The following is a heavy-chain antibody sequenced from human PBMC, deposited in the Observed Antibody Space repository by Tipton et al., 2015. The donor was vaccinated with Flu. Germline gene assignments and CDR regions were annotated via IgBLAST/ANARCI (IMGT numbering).Heavy chain of an antibody. CDR1: GDSVSSDYF. CDR3: ARDFRAAVTGDSASDI. J-gene: IGHJ3*02. Sequence: TLSLTCAVSGDSVSSDYFWYWIRQPPGKGLEWIGYVYGSGGITSFNPSLRSRATISIDTSKSQFSLRLTSVTAADTAVYYCARDFRAAVTGDSASDIWGQGAMVTVSS. V-gene: IGHV4-61*01. D-gene: IGHD1-20*01. CDR2: VYGSGGIT.